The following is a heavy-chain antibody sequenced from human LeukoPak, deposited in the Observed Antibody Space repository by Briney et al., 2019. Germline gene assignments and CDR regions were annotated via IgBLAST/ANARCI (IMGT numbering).Heavy chain of an antibody. V-gene: IGHV3-23*01. Sequence: GGSLRLSCAASGFTSSSYAMSWVRQAPGKGLEWVSAISGSGGSTYYADSVKGRFTISRDNSKNTLYLQMNSLRAEDTAVYYCAKGQVPAAPYYYYGMDVWGQGTTVTVSS. CDR3: AKGQVPAAPYYYYGMDV. CDR2: ISGSGGST. CDR1: GFTSSSYA. J-gene: IGHJ6*02. D-gene: IGHD2-2*01.